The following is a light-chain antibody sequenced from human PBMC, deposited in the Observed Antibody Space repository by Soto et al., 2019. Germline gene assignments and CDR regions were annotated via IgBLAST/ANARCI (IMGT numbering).Light chain of an antibody. CDR3: SSYTSSSTRV. J-gene: IGLJ3*02. CDR2: EVS. Sequence: QSALTQPASVSGSPGQSVTISCTGTSCDVGGYNYVSWCQQHPGKAPKLMIYEVSNRPSGVSNRFSGSKSGNTASLTISGLQAEDEADYYCSSYTSSSTRVFGGGTKLTVL. CDR1: SCDVGGYNY. V-gene: IGLV2-14*01.